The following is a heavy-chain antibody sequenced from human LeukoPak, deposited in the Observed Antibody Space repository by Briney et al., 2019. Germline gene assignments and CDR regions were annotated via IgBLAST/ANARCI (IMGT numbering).Heavy chain of an antibody. CDR1: GFTFSSYS. J-gene: IGHJ4*02. CDR2: ISSSSSYI. V-gene: IGHV3-21*01. CDR3: ARDLTYDFWSGYHYFDY. D-gene: IGHD3-3*01. Sequence: PGGSLRLSCAASGFTFSSYSMNWVRQAPGKGLEWVSSISSSSSYIYYADSVKGRFTISRDNAKNSLYLQMNSLRAEDTAVYYCARDLTYDFWSGYHYFDYWGQGTLVTVSS.